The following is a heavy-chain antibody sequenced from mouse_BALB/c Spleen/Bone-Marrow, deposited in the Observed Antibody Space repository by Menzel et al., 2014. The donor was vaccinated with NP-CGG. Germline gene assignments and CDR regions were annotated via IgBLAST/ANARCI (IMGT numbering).Heavy chain of an antibody. CDR3: ARGETIISKDAMDY. CDR2: ISCYNGAT. Sequence: LVKTGASVKISCKASGYSFTGYYMHWVKQSHGKSLEWIGYISCYNGATRYNQKFKGKARFTVDTSSSTDHKQLNSLTSENSAVYICARGETIISKDAMDYWDHGASVTVSS. CDR1: GYSFTGYY. J-gene: IGHJ4*01. V-gene: IGHV1S34*01.